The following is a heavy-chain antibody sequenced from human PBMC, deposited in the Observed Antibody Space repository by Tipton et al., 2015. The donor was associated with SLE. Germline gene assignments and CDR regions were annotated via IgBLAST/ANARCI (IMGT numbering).Heavy chain of an antibody. CDR3: VKDVSIAAAGLFDY. V-gene: IGHV3-64D*08. J-gene: IGHJ4*02. Sequence: SLRLSCAASGFTFSSHGMSWVRQAPGKGLEYVSAISSNGGSTYYADSVKGRFTISRDNSKNTLYLQMSSLRAEDTAVYYCVKDVSIAAAGLFDYWGQGTLVTVSS. CDR1: GFTFSSHG. D-gene: IGHD6-13*01. CDR2: ISSNGGST.